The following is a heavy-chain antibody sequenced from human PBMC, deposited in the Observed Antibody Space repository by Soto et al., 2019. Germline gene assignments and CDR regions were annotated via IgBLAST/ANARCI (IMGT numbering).Heavy chain of an antibody. J-gene: IGHJ4*01. D-gene: IGHD6-13*01. CDR3: AKDEGAAVESPGD. CDR1: GFIFDDFT. CDR2: INWDGRIA. Sequence: HPGGSLRLSCAASGFIFDDFTMHWVRLVPGKGLQWVSYINWDGRIAMYADSVKGRFTISRDNTNNHLYLQMNSLRSDDTALYYCAKDEGAAVESPGDWGHGTLVTVSS. V-gene: IGHV3-43*01.